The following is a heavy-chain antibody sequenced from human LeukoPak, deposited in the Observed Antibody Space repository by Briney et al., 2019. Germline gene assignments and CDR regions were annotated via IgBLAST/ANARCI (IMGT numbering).Heavy chain of an antibody. Sequence: PGGSLRLSCAASGFTFSSYSMNWVRQAPGKGLEWASSISSSSSYIYYADSVKGRFTISRDNAKNSLYLQMNSLRAEDTAVYYCARRGTRWYAAVYWGQETLVTVSS. J-gene: IGHJ4*02. CDR3: ARRGTRWYAAVY. CDR1: GFTFSSYS. D-gene: IGHD6-13*01. V-gene: IGHV3-21*01. CDR2: ISSSSSYI.